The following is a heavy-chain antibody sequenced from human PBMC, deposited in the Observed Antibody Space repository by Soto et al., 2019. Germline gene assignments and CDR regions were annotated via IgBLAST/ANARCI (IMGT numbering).Heavy chain of an antibody. J-gene: IGHJ6*02. CDR1: GGTFSSYA. Sequence: SVKVSCKASGGTFSSYAISWVRQAPGQGLEWMGGIIPIFGTANYAQKFQGRVTITADESTSTAYMELRSLRSDDTAVYYCARDSPSAALWLEYGMDVWGQGTKVTVYS. V-gene: IGHV1-69*13. D-gene: IGHD5-18*01. CDR3: ARDSPSAALWLEYGMDV. CDR2: IIPIFGTA.